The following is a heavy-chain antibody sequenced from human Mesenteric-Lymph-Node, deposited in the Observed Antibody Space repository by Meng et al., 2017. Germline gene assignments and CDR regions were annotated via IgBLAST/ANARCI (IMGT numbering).Heavy chain of an antibody. CDR3: ARAKITMVRGVITAGFDY. Sequence: SETLSLTCTVSGGSISSYYWSWIRQPPGKGLEWIGYIYYSGSTNYNPSLKSRVTISVDTSKNQFSLKLSSVTAADTAVYYCARAKITMVRGVITAGFDYWGQGTLVTVSS. CDR2: IYYSGST. CDR1: GGSISSYY. J-gene: IGHJ4*02. V-gene: IGHV4-59*01. D-gene: IGHD3-10*01.